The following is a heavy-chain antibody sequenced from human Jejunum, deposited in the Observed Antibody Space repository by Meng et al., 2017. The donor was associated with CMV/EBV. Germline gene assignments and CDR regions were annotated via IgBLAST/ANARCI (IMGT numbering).Heavy chain of an antibody. CDR2: INKDGSEK. CDR3: ARVVKGGNYLEY. Sequence: TCSSHWMTWVRQAPGKGLEWVANINKDGSEKYYVDSVKGRFTISRDNAKNSVYLQMNSLRAEDTAVYYCARVVKGGNYLEYWGQGTLVTVSS. V-gene: IGHV3-7*01. CDR1: TCSSHW. J-gene: IGHJ4*02. D-gene: IGHD4-23*01.